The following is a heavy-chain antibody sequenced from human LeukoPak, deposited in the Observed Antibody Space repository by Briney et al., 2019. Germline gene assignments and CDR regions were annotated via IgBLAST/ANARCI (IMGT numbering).Heavy chain of an antibody. V-gene: IGHV3-30*02. CDR2: IRNDGSNK. D-gene: IGHD2-21*01. J-gene: IGHJ4*02. Sequence: PGGSLRLSCAASGFTFSSYGMHWVRQAPGKGLEWVAFIRNDGSNKYYADSVKGRFTISRDNSKNTLYLQMNSLRAEDTAVYYCAKKISPYSPTGGFDYWGQGTLVTVSS. CDR3: AKKISPYSPTGGFDY. CDR1: GFTFSSYG.